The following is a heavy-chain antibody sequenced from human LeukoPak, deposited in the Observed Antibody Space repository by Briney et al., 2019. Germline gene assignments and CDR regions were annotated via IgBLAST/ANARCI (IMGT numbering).Heavy chain of an antibody. CDR3: ARAVAGLYFDY. V-gene: IGHV3-53*01. CDR1: GFIVSRID. D-gene: IGHD6-19*01. Sequence: GGSLRLSCAVSGFIVSRIDMTWVRQDPGKGLQWVSVLYTDGKTFYEDSMKGRLTISRENSKITLNLQINDLRDDDTAVYYCARAVAGLYFDYWGQGILVTVSS. J-gene: IGHJ4*02. CDR2: LYTDGKT.